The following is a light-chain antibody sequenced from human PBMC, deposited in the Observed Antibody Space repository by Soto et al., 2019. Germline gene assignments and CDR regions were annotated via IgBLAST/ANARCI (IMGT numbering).Light chain of an antibody. J-gene: IGLJ2*01. Sequence: QSVLTQPPSVSGAPGQRVTISCTGSSSNIGAGYDVHWYQQLPGAAPKLLIYVNSNRPSGVSDRFSGSKSGTSASLAITGLQAEDEADYYCQSYDSSLSVVFGGGTKLTVL. CDR3: QSYDSSLSVV. V-gene: IGLV1-40*01. CDR2: VNS. CDR1: SSNIGAGYD.